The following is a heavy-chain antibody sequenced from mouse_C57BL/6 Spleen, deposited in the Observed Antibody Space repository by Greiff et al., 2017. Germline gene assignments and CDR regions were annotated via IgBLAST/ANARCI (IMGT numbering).Heavy chain of an antibody. Sequence: VQLQESGPELVKPGASVKISCKASGYAFSSSWMNWVKQRPGKGLEWIGRIYPGDGDTNYNGKFKGKATMTADKSSSTSYMQLSSLTSEDSAVYFCARGVLTGMNVWGTGTTVTVSS. D-gene: IGHD4-1*01. CDR3: ARGVLTGMNV. V-gene: IGHV1-82*01. CDR1: GYAFSSSW. J-gene: IGHJ1*03. CDR2: IYPGDGDT.